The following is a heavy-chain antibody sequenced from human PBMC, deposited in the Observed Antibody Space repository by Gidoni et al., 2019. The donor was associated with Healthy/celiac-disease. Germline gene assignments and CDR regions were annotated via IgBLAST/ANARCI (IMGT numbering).Heavy chain of an antibody. J-gene: IGHJ4*02. D-gene: IGHD3-22*01. CDR3: ARPVYYDSSGYYPTIDY. V-gene: IGHV5-51*01. Sequence: EVHLVQSGAALTKPGESLKTSCKCSGSSFTSTWIGWVRQMPGKGREGMGIFYPGDSDTRYSPSLQCQVTISADKSISTAYLQWSSLKASDTAMYYCARPVYYDSSGYYPTIDYWGQGTLVTVSS. CDR2: FYPGDSDT. CDR1: GSSFTSTW.